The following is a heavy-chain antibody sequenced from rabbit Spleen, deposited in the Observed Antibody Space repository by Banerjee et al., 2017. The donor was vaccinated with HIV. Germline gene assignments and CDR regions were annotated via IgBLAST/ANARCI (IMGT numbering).Heavy chain of an antibody. CDR1: GFTLSTYY. J-gene: IGHJ6*01. V-gene: IGHV1S7*01. Sequence: QLKESGGGLVQAGGSLKLSCKASGFTLSTYYMNWVRQAPGKGLEWIGYIDHVFGITYYASWVNGRFSISRENSQNTVFLQMTSLTAAATATYFWAREDYGMDLWGPGTLVTVS. CDR2: IDHVFGIT. CDR3: AREDYGMDL.